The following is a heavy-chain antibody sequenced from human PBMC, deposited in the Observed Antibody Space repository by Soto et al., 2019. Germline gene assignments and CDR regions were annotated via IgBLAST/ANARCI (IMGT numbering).Heavy chain of an antibody. V-gene: IGHV1-46*03. CDR2: INPSGGSA. J-gene: IGHJ6*02. CDR3: ARHHGMDF. Sequence: QVQLVQSGAEVKKPGASVKVSCKASGYTFTSYSMHWVRQAPGQGLEWMGIINPSGGSASYAQKLQGRLTMTRDTSTSTVYMELSSLRSEDTAVYYCARHHGMDFWGQGTTVTVSS. CDR1: GYTFTSYS.